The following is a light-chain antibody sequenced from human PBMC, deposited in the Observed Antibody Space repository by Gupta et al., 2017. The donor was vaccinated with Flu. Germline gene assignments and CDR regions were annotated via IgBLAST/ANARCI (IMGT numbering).Light chain of an antibody. J-gene: IGKJ4*01. CDR2: DVS. CDR1: QSVSGY. V-gene: IGKV1-39*01. CDR3: QQGFGVPLT. Sequence: DIQMTQTPSSLSASVGDRVTISCRASQSVSGYVNWYQQRPGKAPKLLISDVSNLQSGVPSTFRGSGSVTDFTLTISNLQPEDFATYYCQQGFGVPLTFGQGTKVDIK.